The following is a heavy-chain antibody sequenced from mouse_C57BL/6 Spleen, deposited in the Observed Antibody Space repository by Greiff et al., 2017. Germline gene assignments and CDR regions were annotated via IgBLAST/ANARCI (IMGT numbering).Heavy chain of an antibody. CDR1: GYTFTSYW. V-gene: IGHV1-69*01. CDR2: IDTSGSYT. D-gene: IGHD2-2*01. Sequence: QVQLQQSGAELAKPGASVKLSCKASGYTFTSYWMHWVQQRPGQGLEWIGEIDTSGSYTNYNEKFKGKSTLTVDKSSSTAYMQLSSLTSEDSAVYYCARSVNYFDYWGQGTTLTVSS. CDR3: ARSVNYFDY. J-gene: IGHJ2*01.